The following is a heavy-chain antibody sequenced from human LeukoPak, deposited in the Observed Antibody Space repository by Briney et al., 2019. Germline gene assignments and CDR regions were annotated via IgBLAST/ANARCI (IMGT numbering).Heavy chain of an antibody. CDR2: ISSSSSYI. CDR1: GFTFSSYS. CDR3: ARDRGYCSSTSCYTEIDY. J-gene: IGHJ4*02. V-gene: IGHV3-21*01. Sequence: RGSLRLSCAASGFTFSSYSMNWVRQAPGKGLEWVSSISSSSSYIYYADSVKGRFTISRDNAKNSLYLQMNSLRAEDTGVYYCARDRGYCSSTSCYTEIDYWGQGTLVTVSS. D-gene: IGHD2-2*02.